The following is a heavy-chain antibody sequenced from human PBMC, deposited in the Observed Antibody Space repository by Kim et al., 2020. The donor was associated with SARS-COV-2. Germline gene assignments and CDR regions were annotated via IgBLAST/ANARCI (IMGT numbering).Heavy chain of an antibody. CDR2: IYWDDDK. CDR3: AHSRRTKTTIFGVVIQYYFDY. CDR1: GFSLSTSGVG. J-gene: IGHJ4*02. D-gene: IGHD3-3*01. Sequence: SGPTLVNPTQTLTLTCTFSGFSLSTSGVGVGWIRQPPGKALEWLALIYWDDDKRYSPSLKSRLTITKDTSKNQVVLTMTNMDPVDTATYYCAHSRRTKTTIFGVVIQYYFDYWGQGTLVTVSS. V-gene: IGHV2-5*02.